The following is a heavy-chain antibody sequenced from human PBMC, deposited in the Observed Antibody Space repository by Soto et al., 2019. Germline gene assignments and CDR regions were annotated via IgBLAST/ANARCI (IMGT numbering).Heavy chain of an antibody. CDR2: MNPNSGNT. CDR3: ARDFVQLWPLGYYGMDV. D-gene: IGHD5-18*01. CDR1: GYTFTSYD. Sequence: ASVKVSCKASGYTFTSYDINWVRQATGQGLEWMGWMNPNSGNTGYAQKFQGRVTMTTDTSTSTVYMELGRLRSDDTAVYYCARDFVQLWPLGYYGMDVWGQGTTVTVSS. J-gene: IGHJ6*02. V-gene: IGHV1-8*01.